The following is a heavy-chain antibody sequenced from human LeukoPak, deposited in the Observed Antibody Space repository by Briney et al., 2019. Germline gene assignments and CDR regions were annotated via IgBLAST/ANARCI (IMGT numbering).Heavy chain of an antibody. CDR3: AREMSGSNDAFDI. CDR2: IYEAGNT. Sequence: PGGSLRLSCAASGFTLSTYDMHWVRQVTGEALEWVSMIYEAGNTYYTGSVKGRFTISRENAKNSLYLQMHGLTAGDTAVYYCAREMSGSNDAFDIWGPGTMVTFSS. CDR1: GFTLSTYD. J-gene: IGHJ3*02. V-gene: IGHV3-13*01. D-gene: IGHD3-10*01.